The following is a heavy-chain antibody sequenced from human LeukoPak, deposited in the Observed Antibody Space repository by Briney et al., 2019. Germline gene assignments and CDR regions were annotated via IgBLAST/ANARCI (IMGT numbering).Heavy chain of an antibody. CDR3: ARGLTGYYSVFA. CDR2: ISSSSSYI. CDR1: GFTFSSYS. Sequence: GGSLRLSCAASGFTFSSYSMNWVRQAPGKGLEWVSSISSSSSYIYYADSVKGRFTISRDNAKNSLYLQMNSLRAEDTAVYYCARGLTGYYSVFAWGQGTLVTVSS. D-gene: IGHD3-9*01. J-gene: IGHJ5*02. V-gene: IGHV3-21*01.